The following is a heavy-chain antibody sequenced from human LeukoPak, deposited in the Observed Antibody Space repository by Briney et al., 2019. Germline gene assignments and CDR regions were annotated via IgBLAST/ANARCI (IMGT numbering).Heavy chain of an antibody. J-gene: IGHJ5*02. CDR1: GYTFTSYD. D-gene: IGHD2-2*02. Sequence: GASVKVSCKASGYTFTSYDINWVRQATGQGLEWMGWMNPNSGNTGYAQKFQGRVTITRNTSISTAYMELSSLRSEDTAVYYCAAGGLRYFSRFDPWGQGTLVTVSS. CDR2: MNPNSGNT. V-gene: IGHV1-8*03. CDR3: AAGGLRYFSRFDP.